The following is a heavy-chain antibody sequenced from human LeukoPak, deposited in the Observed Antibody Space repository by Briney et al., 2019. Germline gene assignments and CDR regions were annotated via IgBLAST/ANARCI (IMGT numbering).Heavy chain of an antibody. CDR2: IYYSGSP. Sequence: SETLSLTCTVSGGSISSGDYYWSWVRQPPGKGLEWIGYIYYSGSPYYNPSLKSRLTISIDTSKNQFFLKLSSVTAADTAVYFCARKEDSAMDYWGQGTLVTVSS. CDR3: ARKEDSAMDY. J-gene: IGHJ4*02. CDR1: GGSISSGDYY. D-gene: IGHD5-18*01. V-gene: IGHV4-30-4*01.